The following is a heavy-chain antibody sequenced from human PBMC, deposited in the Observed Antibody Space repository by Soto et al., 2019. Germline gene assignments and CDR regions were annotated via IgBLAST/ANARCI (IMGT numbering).Heavy chain of an antibody. J-gene: IGHJ4*02. Sequence: ETLSLTCAVYGGSFSGYYWSWIRQPPGKGLEWIGEINHSGSTNYNPSLKSRVTISVDTSKNQFSLKLSSVTAADTAVYYCARVTGSDSSGYYYTPFDYWGQGTLVTVSS. D-gene: IGHD3-22*01. CDR2: INHSGST. V-gene: IGHV4-34*01. CDR1: GGSFSGYY. CDR3: ARVTGSDSSGYYYTPFDY.